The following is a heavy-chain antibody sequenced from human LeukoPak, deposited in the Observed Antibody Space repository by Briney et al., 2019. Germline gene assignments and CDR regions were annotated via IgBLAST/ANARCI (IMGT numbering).Heavy chain of an antibody. CDR1: GFTVSSSY. J-gene: IGHJ6*03. CDR3: ARRSSGWSGYYYYYMDV. D-gene: IGHD3-3*01. CDR2: IYSGGST. V-gene: IGHV3-53*01. Sequence: GGSLRLSCAASGFTVSSSYMSWVRQAPGKGLEWVSVIYSGGSTYYADSVKGRFTISRDNSKNTLYLQMNSLRAEDTAVYYCARRSSGWSGYYYYYMDVWGKGTTVTVSS.